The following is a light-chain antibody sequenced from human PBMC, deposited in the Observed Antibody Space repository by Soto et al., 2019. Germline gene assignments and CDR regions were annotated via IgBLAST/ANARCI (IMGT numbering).Light chain of an antibody. CDR1: QSVSSSH. J-gene: IGKJ1*01. Sequence: EVVLTQSPGTLSLSPVERATLSFMASQSVSSSHLAWYQHRPGQAPRLLIYAASSRATGIPVRFSGSGSGTDFTLSISRLEPEDFAVYYCQHYGSSSWTFGQGTKVDIK. CDR2: AAS. CDR3: QHYGSSSWT. V-gene: IGKV3-20*01.